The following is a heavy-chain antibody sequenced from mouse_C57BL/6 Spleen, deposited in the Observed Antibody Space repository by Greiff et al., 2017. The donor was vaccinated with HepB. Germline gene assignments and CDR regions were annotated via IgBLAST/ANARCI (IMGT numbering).Heavy chain of an antibody. D-gene: IGHD1-1*01. CDR2: INPSSGYT. CDR1: GYTFTSYW. CDR3: ERITTVVATAWVAY. V-gene: IGHV1-7*01. Sequence: VQLQQSGAELAKPGASVQLSCKASGYTFTSYWMHWVKQRPGQGLEWIGYINPSSGYTKYNQKFKDKATLTADKSSSTAYMQLSSLTYEDAAVYYCERITTVVATAWVAYWGQGTLVTVSA. J-gene: IGHJ3*01.